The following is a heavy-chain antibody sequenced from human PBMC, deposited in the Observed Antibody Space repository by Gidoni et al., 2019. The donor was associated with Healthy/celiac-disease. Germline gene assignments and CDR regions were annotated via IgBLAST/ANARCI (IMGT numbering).Heavy chain of an antibody. J-gene: IGHJ6*01. D-gene: IGHD5-18*01. Sequence: QVQLQESVPGLVQPSETLSLTCPVSGGSISIYYWRWIRQPAGKGLEWIGRIYTSGSNNYNPSIKSRVTMSVDTSKNQFSLKLSSVTAADTAVDYCARDGKGYSFDYYYYGMDVWGQGTTVTVSS. V-gene: IGHV4-4*07. CDR3: ARDGKGYSFDYYYYGMDV. CDR1: GGSISIYY. CDR2: IYTSGSN.